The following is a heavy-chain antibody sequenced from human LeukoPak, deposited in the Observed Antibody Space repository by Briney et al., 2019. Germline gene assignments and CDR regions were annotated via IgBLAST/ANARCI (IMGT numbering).Heavy chain of an antibody. D-gene: IGHD1-26*01. CDR1: GFTFSSYW. CDR3: ARAVGATPFDY. CDR2: INHNGNVN. Sequence: GGSLRLSCAASGFTFSSYWMNWARQAPGKGLEWVASINHNGNVNYYVDSVKGRFTISRDNAKNSLYLQMSNLRAEDTAVYYCARAVGATPFDYWGQGTLVTVSS. V-gene: IGHV3-7*01. J-gene: IGHJ4*02.